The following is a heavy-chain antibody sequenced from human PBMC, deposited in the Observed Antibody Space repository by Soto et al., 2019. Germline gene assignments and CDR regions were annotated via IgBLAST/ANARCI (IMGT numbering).Heavy chain of an antibody. CDR1: GGSISSGNDS. J-gene: IGHJ2*01. D-gene: IGHD4-17*01. V-gene: IGHV4-30-2*01. CDR3: ARDLHDYGDWYFDL. CDR2: IFHSGSP. Sequence: QLRLQESGSGLVKPSQTLSLTCAVSGGSISSGNDSWSWIRQPPGKGLEWIGYIFHSGSPYYNPSLKSRVTISVDRSTNQFSLRLSSVTAADTAVYYCARDLHDYGDWYFDLWGRGTLVTVSS.